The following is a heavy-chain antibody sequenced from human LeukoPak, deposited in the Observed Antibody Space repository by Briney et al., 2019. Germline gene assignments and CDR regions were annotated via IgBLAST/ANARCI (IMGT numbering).Heavy chain of an antibody. CDR1: GYTFTSYA. D-gene: IGHD2-21*02. Sequence: ASVKVSCKASGYTFTSYAMNWVRQAPGQGLEWMGRIIPILGIANYAQKFQGRVTITADKSTSTAYMELSSLRSEDTAVYYCARARGLLFVSYAFDIWGQGTMVTVSS. CDR2: IIPILGIA. J-gene: IGHJ3*02. CDR3: ARARGLLFVSYAFDI. V-gene: IGHV1-69*04.